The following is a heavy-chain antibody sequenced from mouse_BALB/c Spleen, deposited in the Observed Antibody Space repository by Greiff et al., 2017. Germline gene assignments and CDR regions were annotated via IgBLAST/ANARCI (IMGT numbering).Heavy chain of an antibody. CDR2: IHYSGST. CDR3: ARGNWDVAWFAY. D-gene: IGHD4-1*01. CDR1: GYSITSGYS. Sequence: DVKLQESGPDLVKPSQSLSLTCTVTGYSITSGYSWHWIRQFPGNKLEWMGYIHYSGSTNYNPSLKSRISITRDTSKNQFFLQLNSVTTEDTATYYCARGNWDVAWFAYWGQGTLVTVSA. V-gene: IGHV3-1*02. J-gene: IGHJ3*01.